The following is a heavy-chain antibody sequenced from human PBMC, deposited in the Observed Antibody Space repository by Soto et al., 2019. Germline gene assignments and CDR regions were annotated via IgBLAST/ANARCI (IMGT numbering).Heavy chain of an antibody. Sequence: GGSLRLSCAASGLTFSSYAIHWVRQAPGKGLEWVALISYDGSNKYYADSVKGRFTISRDNSKNTLYLQMNSLRAEDTAVYYCARHKRDLRFLEWSYYFDYWGQGTLVTVS. CDR3: ARHKRDLRFLEWSYYFDY. CDR1: GLTFSSYA. CDR2: ISYDGSNK. V-gene: IGHV3-30-3*01. D-gene: IGHD3-3*01. J-gene: IGHJ4*02.